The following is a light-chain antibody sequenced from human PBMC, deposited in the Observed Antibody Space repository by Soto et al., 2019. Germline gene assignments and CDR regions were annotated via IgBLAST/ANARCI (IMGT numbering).Light chain of an antibody. CDR3: QQYSDLPMT. J-gene: IGKJ5*01. CDR1: QGIGDT. Sequence: EVVMTQSPATLSVSPGEGVTLSFRANQGIGDTLAWYQHKPGQTPTLLIYDTSTRATGVPARFSGSGSGTEFTLTISSLQSEDFAVYYCQQYSDLPMTFGQGTRLEIK. CDR2: DTS. V-gene: IGKV3-15*01.